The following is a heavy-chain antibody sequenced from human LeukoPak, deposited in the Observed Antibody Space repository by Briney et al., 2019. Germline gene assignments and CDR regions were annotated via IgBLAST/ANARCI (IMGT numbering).Heavy chain of an antibody. Sequence: SETLSLTCTVSGGSISSSSYYWGWIRQPPGKGVEWIGTIYYSGSTYYNPSLKSRVTISVDTSKNQFSLKLSSVTAADTAVYYCTCGYYSRGDYWGPGTLVTVSS. CDR2: IYYSGST. D-gene: IGHD3-22*01. CDR3: TCGYYSRGDY. CDR1: GGSISSSSYY. J-gene: IGHJ4*02. V-gene: IGHV4-39*01.